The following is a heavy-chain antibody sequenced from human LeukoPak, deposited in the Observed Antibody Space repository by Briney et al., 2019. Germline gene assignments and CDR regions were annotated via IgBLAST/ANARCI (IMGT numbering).Heavy chain of an antibody. Sequence: PSETLSLTCAVYGGSFSGYYWSWIRQPPGKGLEWIGEINHSGSTNYNPPLKSRVTISVDTSKNQFSLKLSSVTAADTAVYYCAREDYDFWSGYPTYFDYWGQGTLVTVSS. D-gene: IGHD3-3*01. J-gene: IGHJ4*02. CDR2: INHSGST. V-gene: IGHV4-34*01. CDR3: AREDYDFWSGYPTYFDY. CDR1: GGSFSGYY.